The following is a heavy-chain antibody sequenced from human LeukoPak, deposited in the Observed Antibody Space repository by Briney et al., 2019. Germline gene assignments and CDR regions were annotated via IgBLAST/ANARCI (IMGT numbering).Heavy chain of an antibody. V-gene: IGHV1-3*01. J-gene: IGHJ4*02. CDR1: GYIFSDYA. CDR3: ARGSTSDWPLDH. D-gene: IGHD2-2*01. Sequence: ASVKISCKASGYIFSDYAIHWVRQAPGQRLEWMGWIDAGNGNTRYSQKFQGRVTITRDTSTSTAYIELRSLGSEDTAMYYCARGSTSDWPLDHWGQETLVTISS. CDR2: IDAGNGNT.